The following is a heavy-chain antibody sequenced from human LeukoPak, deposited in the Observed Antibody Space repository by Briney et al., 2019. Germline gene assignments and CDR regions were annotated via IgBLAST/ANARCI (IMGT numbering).Heavy chain of an antibody. Sequence: PGGTLRLSCEASGFTFNNYWLSCVRQAPGKGLEWVAFIQYDGSNKYYADSVKGRFAISRDNFKNTLYLQMNSLRAKDTAVYYCANVRNSGYDYYYYYYMDVWGKGTTVTISS. D-gene: IGHD5-12*01. J-gene: IGHJ6*03. V-gene: IGHV3-30*02. CDR1: GFTFNNYW. CDR2: IQYDGSNK. CDR3: ANVRNSGYDYYYYYYMDV.